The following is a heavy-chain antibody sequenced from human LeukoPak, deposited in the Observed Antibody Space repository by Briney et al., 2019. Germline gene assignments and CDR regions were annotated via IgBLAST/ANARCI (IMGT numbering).Heavy chain of an antibody. CDR2: INHSGST. J-gene: IGHJ4*02. V-gene: IGHV4-34*01. CDR1: GGSFSGYY. Sequence: PSETLSLTCAVYGGSFSGYYWSWIRQPPGKGLEWIGEINHSGSTNYNPSLKSRVTMSVDTSKNQFSLKLSSVTAADTAVYYCARAPSSSSWLPIDYWGQGTLVTVSS. D-gene: IGHD6-13*01. CDR3: ARAPSSSSWLPIDY.